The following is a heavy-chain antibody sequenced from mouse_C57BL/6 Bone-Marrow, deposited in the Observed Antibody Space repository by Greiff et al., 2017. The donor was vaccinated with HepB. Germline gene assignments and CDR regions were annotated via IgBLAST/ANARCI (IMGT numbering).Heavy chain of an antibody. CDR3: ARGYYGSSYGFAY. D-gene: IGHD1-1*01. J-gene: IGHJ3*01. CDR1: GYTFTDYY. Sequence: VQLQQSGPELVKPGASVKISCKASGYTFTDYYMNWVKQSHGKSLEWIGDINPNNGGTSYNQKFKGKATLTVDKSSSTAYMELRSLTSEDSAVYYCARGYYGSSYGFAYWGQGTRVTVSA. CDR2: INPNNGGT. V-gene: IGHV1-26*01.